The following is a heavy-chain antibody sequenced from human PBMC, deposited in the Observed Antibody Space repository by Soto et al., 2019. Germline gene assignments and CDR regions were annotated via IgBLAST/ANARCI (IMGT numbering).Heavy chain of an antibody. CDR2: INHSGST. V-gene: IGHV4-34*01. Sequence: QVQLQQWGAGLLKPSETLSLTCAVYGGSFSGYYWSWIRQPPGKGLEWIGEINHSGSTNYNPSLKSRVTRSVDTSKNQVSLKLSSVTAADTAVYYCASTRGFHYFQHWGQGTLVTVSS. J-gene: IGHJ1*01. CDR1: GGSFSGYY. CDR3: ASTRGFHYFQH.